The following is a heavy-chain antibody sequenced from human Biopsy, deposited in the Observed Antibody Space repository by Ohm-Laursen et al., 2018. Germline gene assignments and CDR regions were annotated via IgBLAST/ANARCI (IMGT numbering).Heavy chain of an antibody. V-gene: IGHV2-70*16. CDR2: IDWVDAK. D-gene: IGHD2-2*02. Sequence: PTQTLTLTCTLSGFSLNTRGMSVTWIRQPPGKALEWLARIDWVDAKFYNGSLKTRLTIFKDTSENHVVLTLSDVDPVDTATYYCARMPILVVPAAIVYRHRRHLQGLDVWGQGTTVIVSS. CDR1: GFSLNTRGMS. CDR3: ARMPILVVPAAIVYRHRRHLQGLDV. J-gene: IGHJ6*02.